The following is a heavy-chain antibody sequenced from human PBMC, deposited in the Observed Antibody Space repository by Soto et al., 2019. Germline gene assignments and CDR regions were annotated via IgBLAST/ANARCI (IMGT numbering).Heavy chain of an antibody. Sequence: LSLTCTVSGGSISSGDYYWSWIRQPPGKGLEWIGYIYYSGSTYYNPSLKSRVTISVDTSKNQFSLKLSSVTAADTAVYYCARGWTTVTTFGYWGQGTLVTSPQ. CDR1: GGSISSGDYY. CDR3: ARGWTTVTTFGY. J-gene: IGHJ4*02. D-gene: IGHD4-17*01. CDR2: IYYSGST. V-gene: IGHV4-30-4*01.